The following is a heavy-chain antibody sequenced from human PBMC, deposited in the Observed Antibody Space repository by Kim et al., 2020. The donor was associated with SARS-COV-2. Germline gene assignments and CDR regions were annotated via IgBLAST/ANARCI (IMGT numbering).Heavy chain of an antibody. CDR2: ISDSGSKT. Sequence: GGSLRLSCAASGFIFSDYGMSWVRQVPGKGLEWVSVISDSGSKTYYGDSVKGRFTISRDNSRNTLYLQMNNLRVEDTAVYYCTKLGVPAVHESYFDSWGQGTLVSVSS. CDR3: TKLGVPAVHESYFDS. CDR1: GFIFSDYG. J-gene: IGHJ4*02. V-gene: IGHV3-23*01. D-gene: IGHD3-10*01.